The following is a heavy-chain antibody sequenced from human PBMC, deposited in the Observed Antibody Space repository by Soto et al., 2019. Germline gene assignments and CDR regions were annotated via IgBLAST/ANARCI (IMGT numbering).Heavy chain of an antibody. CDR1: GFSLSTSGVG. D-gene: IGHD2-15*01. J-gene: IGHJ4*02. V-gene: IGHV2-5*01. Sequence: QITLKESGPTLVKPTQTLTLTYTFSGFSLSTSGVGVGWIRQPPGKALEWLALIYWNDDKRYSPSLKSRLTITKDTSKNQVVLTMTNMDPVDTATYYCARPIVVVVAAATTFDYWGQGTLVTVSS. CDR2: IYWNDDK. CDR3: ARPIVVVVAAATTFDY.